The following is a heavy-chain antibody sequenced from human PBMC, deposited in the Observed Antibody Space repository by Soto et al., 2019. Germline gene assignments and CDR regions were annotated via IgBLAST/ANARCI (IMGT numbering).Heavy chain of an antibody. CDR3: ARGTRSGWDEEEFDY. CDR1: GFTFSSYW. V-gene: IGHV3-74*01. Sequence: LSCAASGFTFSSYWMHWVRQAPGKGLVWVSRINSDGSSTSYADSVKGRFTISRDNAKNTLYLQMNSLRAEDTAVYYCARGTRSGWDEEEFDYWGQGTLVTVSS. D-gene: IGHD6-19*01. CDR2: INSDGSST. J-gene: IGHJ4*02.